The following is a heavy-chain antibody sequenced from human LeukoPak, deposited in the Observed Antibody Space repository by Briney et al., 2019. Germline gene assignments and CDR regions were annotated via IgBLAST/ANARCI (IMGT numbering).Heavy chain of an antibody. CDR3: ARDVAGSGTAMDV. Sequence: GGSLRLSCAASGFTFRTYEMHWVRQVTGEGLEWVATIGTTGDTYYAGSVKGRFTISREDGKNSLFLQMNNLEAGDTAAYFCARDVAGSGTAMDVWGNGTTVTVSS. CDR1: GFTFRTYE. J-gene: IGHJ6*03. CDR2: IGTTGDT. V-gene: IGHV3-13*01. D-gene: IGHD2-15*01.